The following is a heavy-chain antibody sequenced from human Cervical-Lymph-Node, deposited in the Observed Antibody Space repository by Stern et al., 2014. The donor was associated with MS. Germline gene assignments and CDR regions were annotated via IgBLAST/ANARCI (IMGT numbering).Heavy chain of an antibody. J-gene: IGHJ5*02. CDR3: ARDPASNWSDP. V-gene: IGHV1-2*02. CDR2: INPKTGGT. Sequence: VHLVESGPEVKKPGASVKVSCKASGYTFTGHYMHWVRQAPGQGLEWMGWINPKTGGTKYAQKFQGTVTMTRATSINLAYMELSRLRSDDTAVFYCARDPASNWSDPGGQGTLVPVPP. CDR1: GYTFTGHY. D-gene: IGHD6-25*01.